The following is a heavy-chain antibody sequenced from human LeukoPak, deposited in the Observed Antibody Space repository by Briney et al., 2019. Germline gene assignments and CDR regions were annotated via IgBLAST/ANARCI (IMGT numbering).Heavy chain of an antibody. V-gene: IGHV3-30-3*01. CDR2: ISYDGSNK. CDR3: ARGSITMIVVDYFFDY. D-gene: IGHD3-22*01. CDR1: GFTFSSYA. J-gene: IGHJ4*02. Sequence: GGSLTLSCAASGFTFSSYAMHWVRQAPGEGLEWVVVISYDGSNKYYADSVKGRFTISRDNSKNTLYLQMNSLRAEDTAVYYCARGSITMIVVDYFFDYWGQGTLVTVSS.